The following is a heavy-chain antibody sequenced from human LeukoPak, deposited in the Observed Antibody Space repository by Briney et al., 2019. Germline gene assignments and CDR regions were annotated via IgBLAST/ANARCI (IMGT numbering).Heavy chain of an antibody. CDR1: GFAFSRYA. D-gene: IGHD3-3*01. Sequence: SGGSVRLSCGASGFAFSRYAMSWVLQAPGRGLEWVSAICGSGGSTYYADSVKGRFTISRDNSKNTLYLQMNSLRAEDTAVYYCAKDIRDYDFWSGYKPIDYWGQGTLVTVSS. J-gene: IGHJ4*02. CDR2: ICGSGGST. V-gene: IGHV3-23*01. CDR3: AKDIRDYDFWSGYKPIDY.